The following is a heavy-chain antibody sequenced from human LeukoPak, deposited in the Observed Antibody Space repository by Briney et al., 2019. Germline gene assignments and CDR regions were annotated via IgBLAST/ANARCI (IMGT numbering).Heavy chain of an antibody. CDR1: GYTFTSYD. J-gene: IGHJ4*02. CDR2: INPHTGAT. Sequence: ASVKVSCKASGYTFTSYDINWVRQAPGQGLEWMGWINPHTGATNYAQKFQGRVSMTRDTSVSTAYMELTSLTSDDTAVYYCARDGALDYWGQGTLVTVSS. D-gene: IGHD3-10*01. V-gene: IGHV1-2*02. CDR3: ARDGALDY.